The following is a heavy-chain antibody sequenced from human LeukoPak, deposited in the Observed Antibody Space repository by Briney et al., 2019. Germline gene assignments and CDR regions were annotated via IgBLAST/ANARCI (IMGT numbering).Heavy chain of an antibody. J-gene: IGHJ4*02. CDR2: INHRGST. D-gene: IGHD5-24*01. Sequence: SETLSLTCAVYGGSFSGYYWSWIRQPPGKGLEWIGEINHRGSTNHNPSLKSRVAISVDTSKNEFSLKLSSVSAADTAVYYCASVEMATTKFAYWGQGALVTVSS. CDR1: GGSFSGYY. CDR3: ASVEMATTKFAY. V-gene: IGHV4-34*01.